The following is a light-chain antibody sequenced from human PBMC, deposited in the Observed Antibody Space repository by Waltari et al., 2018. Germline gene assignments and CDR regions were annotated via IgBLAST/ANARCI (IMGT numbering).Light chain of an antibody. CDR2: YDS. V-gene: IGLV3-21*04. CDR1: NLADKH. J-gene: IGLJ1*01. Sequence: SYVLTQAPSVSVAPGETARITCGGNNLADKHVHWYQQKPGQAPVLVIFYDSDRPSGIPERFSGSNSGNTATLTISRAEAGDEADYYCQVWDTSIDLSVFGTGTKVTVL. CDR3: QVWDTSIDLSV.